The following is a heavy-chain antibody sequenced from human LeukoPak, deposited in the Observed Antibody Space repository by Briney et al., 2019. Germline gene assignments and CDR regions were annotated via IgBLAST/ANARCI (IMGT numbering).Heavy chain of an antibody. V-gene: IGHV3-11*04. Sequence: KAGGFLRLSCAASGFTFSDYYMSWIRQAPGKGLEWVSYISSSGSTIYYADSVKGRFTISRDNAKNSLYLQMNSLRAEDTAVYYCAREGIVGATYAFDIWGQGTMVTVSS. CDR1: GFTFSDYY. J-gene: IGHJ3*02. CDR3: AREGIVGATYAFDI. D-gene: IGHD1-26*01. CDR2: ISSSGSTI.